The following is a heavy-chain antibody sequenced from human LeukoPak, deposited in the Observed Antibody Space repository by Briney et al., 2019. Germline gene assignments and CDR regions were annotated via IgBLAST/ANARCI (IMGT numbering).Heavy chain of an antibody. Sequence: GASVKVSCKTSGYTFTKYLIHWVRQAPGQGLEWMGTINPQGDITNYAQRFQGRITLTEDTPTSTVYMELSSLTSEDTAVYYCARPSYCVADNCGYWLDPWGPGTLVTVSS. CDR2: INPQGDIT. CDR3: ARPSYCVADNCGYWLDP. V-gene: IGHV1-46*01. D-gene: IGHD2-21*01. CDR1: GYTFTKYL. J-gene: IGHJ5*02.